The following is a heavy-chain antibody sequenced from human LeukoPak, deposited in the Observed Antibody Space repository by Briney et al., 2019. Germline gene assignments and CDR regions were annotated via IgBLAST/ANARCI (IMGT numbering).Heavy chain of an antibody. CDR2: INHSGST. D-gene: IGHD3-10*01. J-gene: IGHJ4*02. Sequence: SETLSLTCAVYGGSFRGYYWSWIRQPPGKGLEWIGEINHSGSTNYNPSLKSRVTISVDTSKNQFSLKLSSVTAADTAVYYCARGQGVKLAPNFDYWGQGTLVTVSS. CDR3: ARGQGVKLAPNFDY. CDR1: GGSFRGYY. V-gene: IGHV4-34*01.